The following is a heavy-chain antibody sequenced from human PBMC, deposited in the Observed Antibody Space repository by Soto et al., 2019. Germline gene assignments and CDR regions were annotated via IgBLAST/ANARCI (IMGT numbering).Heavy chain of an antibody. CDR2: ISYDGSNK. V-gene: IGHV3-30-3*01. J-gene: IGHJ4*02. D-gene: IGHD6-19*01. CDR1: GFTFSSYA. Sequence: GGSLRLSCAASGFTFSSYAMHWVRQAPGKGLEWVAVISYDGSNKYYADSVKGRFTISRDNTKNTLYLQMNSLRAEDTAVYYCARDGYSSGWFDYWGQGTLVTVSS. CDR3: ARDGYSSGWFDY.